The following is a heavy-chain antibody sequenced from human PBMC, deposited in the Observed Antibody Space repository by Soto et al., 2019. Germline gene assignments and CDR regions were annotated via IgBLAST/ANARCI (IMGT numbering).Heavy chain of an antibody. Sequence: QGQLQQWGAGLLKPSETLSLTCAVYGGALLVYYWTWLSQPPGKGLEWIGEISPSGTTKYIPSLKRRVPISADTYKNQFSLKVTYVTAADTAIYYCVTSLWFGTQPEIWGQGALVIGSS. CDR1: GGALLVYY. J-gene: IGHJ4*02. CDR3: VTSLWFGTQPEI. D-gene: IGHD3-10*01. V-gene: IGHV4-34*01. CDR2: ISPSGTT.